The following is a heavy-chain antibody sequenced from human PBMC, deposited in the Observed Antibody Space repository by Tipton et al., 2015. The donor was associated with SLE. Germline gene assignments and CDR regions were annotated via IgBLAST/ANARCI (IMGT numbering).Heavy chain of an antibody. CDR3: ARGGDPDYFDY. CDR1: GYSITSGYF. CDR2: VYHSGST. J-gene: IGHJ4*02. V-gene: IGHV4-38-2*01. D-gene: IGHD2-21*01. Sequence: PGLVKPSETLSLSCGVSGYSITSGYFWAWIPQPPGKGLEWIGTVYHSGSTYFNPSLKSRVSISIDTSKNQFSLKLSSVIAADTAVYYCARGGDPDYFDYWGQGTLVTVSS.